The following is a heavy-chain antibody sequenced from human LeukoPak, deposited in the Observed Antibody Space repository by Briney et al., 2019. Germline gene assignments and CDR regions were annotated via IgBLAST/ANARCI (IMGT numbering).Heavy chain of an antibody. Sequence: GASVKVSCKASGYTFTSYAMHWVRQAPGQRLEWMGWINAGNGNTKYSQEFQGRVTITRDTSASTAYMELSSLRSEDMAVYYCARDVTRIRDNWFDPWGQGTLVTVSS. V-gene: IGHV1-3*03. CDR3: ARDVTRIRDNWFDP. D-gene: IGHD3-3*02. CDR1: GYTFTSYA. CDR2: INAGNGNT. J-gene: IGHJ5*02.